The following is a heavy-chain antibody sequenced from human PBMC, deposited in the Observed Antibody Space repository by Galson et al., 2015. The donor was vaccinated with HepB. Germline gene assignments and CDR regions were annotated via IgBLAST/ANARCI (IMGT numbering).Heavy chain of an antibody. CDR1: GGTFRTNV. V-gene: IGHV1-69*05. D-gene: IGHD3-10*02. J-gene: IGHJ1*01. Sequence: CKVSGGTFRTNVISWVRLAPGQGLEGMGGVIPIFRTANYAQKFQGKVTNTTDDSTSTTYMAMASLRSEDPAVYDCARALSGEPNLQYFFYWGQGTLVTVSS. CDR2: VIPIFRTA. CDR3: ARALSGEPNLQYFFY.